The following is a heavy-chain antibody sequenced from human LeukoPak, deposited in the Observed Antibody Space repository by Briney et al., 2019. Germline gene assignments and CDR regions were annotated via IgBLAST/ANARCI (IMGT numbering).Heavy chain of an antibody. Sequence: GGSLRLSGEASGFRFNDHAMHWVRQAPGKGLEWVAVISFDGTNKYYADSVDGRFTISRVNSKNTVFLQMDSLRREDTAVYFCASDFGDYQPVDYWGQGTLVTVSS. V-gene: IGHV3-30*14. J-gene: IGHJ4*02. CDR1: GFRFNDHA. CDR2: ISFDGTNK. D-gene: IGHD2-21*01. CDR3: ASDFGDYQPVDY.